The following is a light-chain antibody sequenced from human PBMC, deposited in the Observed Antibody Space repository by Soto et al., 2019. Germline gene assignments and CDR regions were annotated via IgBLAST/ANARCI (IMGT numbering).Light chain of an antibody. CDR3: AAWDDSLNGVV. Sequence: QSVLTQPPSASGTPGHRVTISCSGSSSNIGSNTVNWYQQIPGTAPKLLIQSNNQLHSGVPGRFSGSKSGTSASLAISGLQSDDEADYYCAAWDDSLNGVVFGGGTKLTVL. J-gene: IGLJ2*01. V-gene: IGLV1-44*01. CDR2: SNN. CDR1: SSNIGSNT.